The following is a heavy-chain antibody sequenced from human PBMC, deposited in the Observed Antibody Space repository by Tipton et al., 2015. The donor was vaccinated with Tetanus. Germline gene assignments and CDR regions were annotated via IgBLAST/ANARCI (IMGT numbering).Heavy chain of an antibody. J-gene: IGHJ4*02. CDR2: ISSSSSTI. Sequence: SLRLSCAASGFTFSSYSMNWVRQAPGKGLEWVSYISSSSSTIYYADSVKGRFTISRDNAKNSLYLQMNSLRAEDTAVYYCAKGVKFDYWGQGTLVTVSS. CDR1: GFTFSSYS. V-gene: IGHV3-48*01. CDR3: AKGVKFDY.